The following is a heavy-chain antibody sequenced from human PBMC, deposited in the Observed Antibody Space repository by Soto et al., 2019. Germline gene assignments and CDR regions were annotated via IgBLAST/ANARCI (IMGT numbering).Heavy chain of an antibody. Sequence: QVQLQESGPGLVKPSQTLSLTRTVSGGSISSGGYYWSWIRQHPGKGLEWIGYIYYSGSTYYNPSLKSRVTISVDTSKNQFSLKLSSVTAADTAVYYCARGRAPGNYGDYYFDYWGQGTLVTVSS. CDR1: GGSISSGGYY. D-gene: IGHD4-17*01. CDR2: IYYSGST. V-gene: IGHV4-31*03. J-gene: IGHJ4*02. CDR3: ARGRAPGNYGDYYFDY.